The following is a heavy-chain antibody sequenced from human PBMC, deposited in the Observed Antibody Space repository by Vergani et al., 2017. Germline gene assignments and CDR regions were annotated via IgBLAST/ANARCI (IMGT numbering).Heavy chain of an antibody. J-gene: IGHJ6*02. Sequence: QVLLVQSGAEVKKPWASVKVSCKASGYTFTSYNINWMRQATGQGLEWMGRIIPIFGTANYAQKFQGRVTITADESTSTAYMELSSLRSEDTAVYYCARDTNCSSTSCYFYYYYYGMDVWGQGTTVTVSS. V-gene: IGHV1-69*18. CDR2: IIPIFGTA. CDR1: GYTFTSYN. CDR3: ARDTNCSSTSCYFYYYYYGMDV. D-gene: IGHD2-2*01.